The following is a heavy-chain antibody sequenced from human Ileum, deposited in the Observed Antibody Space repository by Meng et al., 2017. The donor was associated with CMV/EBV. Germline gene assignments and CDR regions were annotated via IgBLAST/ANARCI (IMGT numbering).Heavy chain of an antibody. CDR1: GSTFSNYA. CDR3: TKCRGYSGKAPDDY. Sequence: VSGSTFSNYAMTWVRQAPGKGLEWVSAISGDGGATYYADSVKGRFTISRDNSKNTLYLQMNNLRVEDTALYYCTKCRGYSGKAPDDYWGQGTLVTVSS. V-gene: IGHV3-23*01. D-gene: IGHD1-26*01. J-gene: IGHJ4*02. CDR2: ISGDGGAT.